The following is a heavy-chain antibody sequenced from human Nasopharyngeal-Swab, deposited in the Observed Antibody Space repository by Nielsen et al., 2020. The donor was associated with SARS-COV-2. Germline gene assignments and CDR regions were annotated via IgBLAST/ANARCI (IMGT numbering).Heavy chain of an antibody. D-gene: IGHD2-2*03. J-gene: IGHJ6*03. V-gene: IGHV1-46*01. CDR1: CSPFTIYY. CDR2: IHPSGGST. Sequence: ASVMVSCMASCSPFTIYYMHWVRQAPGQGLEWMGIIHPSGGSTSYAQKFQGRVTMIRDTSTSTVYMELSSLRSEETAVYYCARGPPGYCSSTSCSYYYYYMDVWGKGTTVTVSS. CDR3: ARGPPGYCSSTSCSYYYYYMDV.